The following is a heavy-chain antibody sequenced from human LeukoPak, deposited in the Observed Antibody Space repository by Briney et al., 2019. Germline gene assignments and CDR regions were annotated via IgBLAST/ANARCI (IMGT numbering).Heavy chain of an antibody. CDR1: GGSIRRYY. Sequence: PSETLSLTCTVSGGSIRRYYWSWIRQPPGKGLEWIGYIYSSGTTNYNPSLKSRVTFSIDSTKNHFSLKLTSVRAADTAVYYCARLCGSGYYDGDFWGQGSLVTVSS. V-gene: IGHV4-59*08. J-gene: IGHJ4*02. CDR3: ARLCGSGYYDGDF. CDR2: IYSSGTT. D-gene: IGHD6-25*01.